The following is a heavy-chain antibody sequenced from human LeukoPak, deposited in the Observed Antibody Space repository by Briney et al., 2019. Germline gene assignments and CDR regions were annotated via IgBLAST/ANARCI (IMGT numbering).Heavy chain of an antibody. CDR2: IKEDGSEK. Sequence: GGSLRLSCAASGFTFSSYWMSWVRQAPGKGLEWVANIKEDGSEKYYVDSVEGRFTISRDNAKNSLYLQMNNLRVEDTAVYYCARSSYYYDSSANYWGQGTMVTVSS. J-gene: IGHJ4*02. CDR3: ARSSYYYDSSANY. V-gene: IGHV3-7*04. D-gene: IGHD3-22*01. CDR1: GFTFSSYW.